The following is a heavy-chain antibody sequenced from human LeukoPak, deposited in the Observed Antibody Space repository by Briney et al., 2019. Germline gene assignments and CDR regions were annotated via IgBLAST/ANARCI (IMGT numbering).Heavy chain of an antibody. CDR1: GGSISSYY. Sequence: PSETLSLTCTVSGGSISSYYWSWIRQPPGKGLEWIGYIYYSGNTNYNPSLKSRVSISVDTSKNRFSLKVSSVTAADTAVYYCASGMIPFQGWGQGTLVIVSS. CDR2: IYYSGNT. CDR3: ASGMIPFQG. V-gene: IGHV4-59*12. D-gene: IGHD3-16*01. J-gene: IGHJ1*01.